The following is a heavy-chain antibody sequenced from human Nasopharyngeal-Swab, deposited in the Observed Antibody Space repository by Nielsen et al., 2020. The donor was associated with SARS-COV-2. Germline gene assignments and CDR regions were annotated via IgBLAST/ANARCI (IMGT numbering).Heavy chain of an antibody. CDR3: ARGPRGVYSGSYYDY. J-gene: IGHJ4*02. CDR1: GFTFSSYS. Sequence: GESLKISCAASGFTFSSYSMNWVRQAPGKGLEWVSSISSSSSYIYYADSVKGRFTIPRDNAKNSLYLQMNSLRAEDTAVYYCARGPRGVYSGSYYDYWGQGTLVTASS. D-gene: IGHD1-26*01. V-gene: IGHV3-21*01. CDR2: ISSSSSYI.